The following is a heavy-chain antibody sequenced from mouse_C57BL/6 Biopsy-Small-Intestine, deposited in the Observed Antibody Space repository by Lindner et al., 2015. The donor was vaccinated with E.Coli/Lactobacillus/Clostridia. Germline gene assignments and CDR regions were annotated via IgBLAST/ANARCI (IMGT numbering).Heavy chain of an antibody. CDR2: ISAYNRKA. V-gene: IGHV1-55*01. CDR1: NFTFLTYG. CDR3: AYRLITSSGYS. J-gene: IGHJ3*01. D-gene: IGHD1-3*01. Sequence: SVKVSCKASNFTFLTYGITWVRQAPGQGLEWVGWISAYNRKAHYAQNLQGRVILTIDASGSTAYMELRSLNSDDTAVYYCAYRLITSSGYSWGPGSLVTVS.